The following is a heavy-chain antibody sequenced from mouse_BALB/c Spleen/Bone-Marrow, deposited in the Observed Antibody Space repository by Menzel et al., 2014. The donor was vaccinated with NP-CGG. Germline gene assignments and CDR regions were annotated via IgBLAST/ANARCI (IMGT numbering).Heavy chain of an antibody. D-gene: IGHD1-1*01. CDR3: ARFNYYGNLFV. CDR1: RFDFSRYW. Sequence: EVKLVESGGGLVQPGGSLKLSCAASRFDFSRYWMSWVRQAPGKGLEWIGEINPDSSTINYTPSLKDKFIISRDNAKNTLYLQMSKVRSEDTALYYCARFNYYGNLFVWGAGTTVTVSS. CDR2: INPDSSTI. V-gene: IGHV4-1*02. J-gene: IGHJ1*01.